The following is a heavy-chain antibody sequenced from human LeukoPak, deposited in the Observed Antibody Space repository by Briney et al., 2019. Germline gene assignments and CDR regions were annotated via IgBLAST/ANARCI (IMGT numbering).Heavy chain of an antibody. D-gene: IGHD4-17*01. J-gene: IGHJ1*01. CDR3: ARQGSTTVTTPVEH. Sequence: GGSLRLSCAASGFTFSSYGMHWVRQAPGKGLEWVAVIWYDGSNKYYADSVKGRFTISRDNSKNTLYLQMNSLRAEDTAVYYCARQGSTTVTTPVEHWGQGTLVTVSS. V-gene: IGHV3-33*01. CDR2: IWYDGSNK. CDR1: GFTFSSYG.